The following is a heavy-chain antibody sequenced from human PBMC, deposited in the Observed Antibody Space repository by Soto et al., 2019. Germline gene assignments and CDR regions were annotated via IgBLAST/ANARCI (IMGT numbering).Heavy chain of an antibody. J-gene: IGHJ6*02. CDR3: AITKRKVMAVAVNDCYGMDV. CDR1: GDTSTSYA. V-gene: IGHV1-3*01. D-gene: IGHD2-15*01. Sequence: ASVMFSTNASGDTSTSYAMHWVRQAPGQRLEGMGWINAGNGNTKYYQKLQGRVTITRDTSTSTAYLELRSLRAADTAVYYCAITKRKVMAVAVNDCYGMDVWGQGTTVTVSS. CDR2: INAGNGNT.